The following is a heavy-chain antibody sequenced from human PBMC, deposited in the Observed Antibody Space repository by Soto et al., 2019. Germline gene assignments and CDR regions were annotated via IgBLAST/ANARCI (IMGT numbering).Heavy chain of an antibody. CDR3: ARGGGYGWFHP. V-gene: IGHV1-69*08. J-gene: IGHJ5*02. D-gene: IGHD3-16*01. CDR2: IIPVLGTV. CDR1: GGSFGTYT. Sequence: QVQLVHSGAGVKKPGSSVKVSCKASGGSFGTYTINWVRQAPGQGLEWMGRIIPVLGTVNYAERFEGRVTLIADTSPNTADMELSSLTSEDTAVYYCARGGGYGWFHPWGQGTLLTVSS.